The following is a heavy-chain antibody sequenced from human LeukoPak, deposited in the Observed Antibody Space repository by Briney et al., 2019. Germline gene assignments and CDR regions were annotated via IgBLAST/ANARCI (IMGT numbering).Heavy chain of an antibody. V-gene: IGHV3-23*01. CDR1: GFTFISYA. CDR3: AKDHAIAGGIFDY. J-gene: IGHJ4*02. D-gene: IGHD2-8*01. CDR2: ISGSGGST. Sequence: PGGSLRLSCAASGFTFISYAMSWVRQAPGKGLEWVSAISGSGGSTYYADSVKGRFTISRDNSKNTLYLQMNGLRVEDTAVYYCAKDHAIAGGIFDYWGQGTLVTVSS.